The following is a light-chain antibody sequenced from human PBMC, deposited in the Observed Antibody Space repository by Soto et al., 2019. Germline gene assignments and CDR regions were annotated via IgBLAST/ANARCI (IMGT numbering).Light chain of an antibody. CDR1: QGISNY. Sequence: DIQMTQSPSSLSASVGDRVTITCRASQGISNYLAWYQQKPGKVPKLLIYAAPTLQSGVPSRFSGSGSGTDFTLIISSLQPEDVATYYCQEYNSAPTFGQGTRLEIK. CDR3: QEYNSAPT. CDR2: AAP. J-gene: IGKJ5*01. V-gene: IGKV1-27*01.